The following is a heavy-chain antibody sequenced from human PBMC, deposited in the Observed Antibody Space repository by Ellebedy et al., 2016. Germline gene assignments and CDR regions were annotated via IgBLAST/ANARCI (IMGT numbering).Heavy chain of an antibody. D-gene: IGHD4-17*01. CDR2: INSDGSST. J-gene: IGHJ4*02. CDR1: GFTFSSYW. Sequence: GESLKISXAASGFTFSSYWMHWVRQAPGKGLVWVSRINSDGSSTSYADSVKGRFTISRDNAKNTLYLQMNSLRAEDTAVYYCARDSPYGDYSEGPFDYWGQGTLVTVSS. V-gene: IGHV3-74*01. CDR3: ARDSPYGDYSEGPFDY.